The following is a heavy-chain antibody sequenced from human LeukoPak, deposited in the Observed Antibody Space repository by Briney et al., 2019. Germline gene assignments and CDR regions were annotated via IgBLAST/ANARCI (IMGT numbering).Heavy chain of an antibody. CDR2: INPISGGT. CDR3: ARGSSSGWYYFDH. D-gene: IGHD6-19*01. CDR1: GYTFTGYY. Sequence: ASVKVSCKASGYTFTGYYVHWVRQAPGQGLEWMGWINPISGGTNYAQNFQGRVTLTRDTSINTAYMEVGRLISDATAVYYCARGSSSGWYYFDHWGQGTLVTVSS. J-gene: IGHJ4*02. V-gene: IGHV1-2*02.